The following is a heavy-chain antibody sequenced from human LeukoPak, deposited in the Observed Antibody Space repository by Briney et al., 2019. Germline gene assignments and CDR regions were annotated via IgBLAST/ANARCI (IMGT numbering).Heavy chain of an antibody. CDR3: ARSNRLVRGEYFDY. CDR2: IYYSGST. Sequence: SETLSLTCTVSGGSIRSYYWSWIRQPPGKGLEWIGYIYYSGSTNYNPSLKSRVTISVDTSKNQFSLKLSSVTAADTAVYYCARSNRLVRGEYFDYWGQGTLVTVSS. J-gene: IGHJ4*02. CDR1: GGSIRSYY. V-gene: IGHV4-59*01. D-gene: IGHD3-10*01.